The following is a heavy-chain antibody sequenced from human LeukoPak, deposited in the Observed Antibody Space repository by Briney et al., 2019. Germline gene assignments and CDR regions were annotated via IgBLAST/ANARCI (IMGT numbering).Heavy chain of an antibody. J-gene: IGHJ3*02. CDR1: GYTFTGYY. Sequence: ASVKVSCKASGYTFTGYYMHWVRQAPGQGLEWMGWINPNSGGTNYAQKFQGRVTTTRDTSISTAYMELSRLRSDDTAVYYCARTSTIFGVVISDNDAFDIWGQGKMVTVSS. V-gene: IGHV1-2*02. CDR3: ARTSTIFGVVISDNDAFDI. D-gene: IGHD3-3*01. CDR2: INPNSGGT.